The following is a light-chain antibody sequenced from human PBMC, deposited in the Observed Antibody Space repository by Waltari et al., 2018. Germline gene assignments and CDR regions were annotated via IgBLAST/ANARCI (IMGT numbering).Light chain of an antibody. Sequence: QSALTQPASVSGSPGQSIPIPCTGGRNNFGTSYLISWYQQHPGKAPKLVIFEGSKRPSGVSDRFSGSHSDNSASLTISGLQAEDEADYYCCSYGGRTTIFGGGTRLTVL. J-gene: IGLJ2*01. CDR2: EGS. V-gene: IGLV2-23*01. CDR1: RNNFGTSYL. CDR3: CSYGGRTTI.